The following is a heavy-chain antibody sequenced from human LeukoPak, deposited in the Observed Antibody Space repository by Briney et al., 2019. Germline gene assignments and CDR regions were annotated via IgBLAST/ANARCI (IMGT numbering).Heavy chain of an antibody. CDR2: IYYSGST. Sequence: MASETLSLTCTVSGGSISSSSYYWGWIRQPPGKGLEWIGSIYYSGSTYYNPSLKSRVTISVDTSKNQFSLKLSSVTAADTAVYYCARHVRGAFDIWGQGTMATVSS. J-gene: IGHJ3*02. CDR1: GGSISSSSYY. CDR3: ARHVRGAFDI. V-gene: IGHV4-39*01.